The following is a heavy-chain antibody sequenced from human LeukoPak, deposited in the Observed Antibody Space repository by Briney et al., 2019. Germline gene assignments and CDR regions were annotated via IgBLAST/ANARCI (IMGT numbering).Heavy chain of an antibody. CDR1: GFTFSSYW. J-gene: IGHJ5*02. CDR2: IKQDGSEK. D-gene: IGHD6-19*01. V-gene: IGHV3-7*01. CDR3: AKWWTVAGTGGFDP. Sequence: GGSLRLSCAASGFTFSSYWMSWVRQAPGKGLEWVANIKQDGSEKYYVDSVKGRFTISRDNAKNSLYLQMNSLRAEDTAVYYCAKWWTVAGTGGFDPWGQGTLVTVSS.